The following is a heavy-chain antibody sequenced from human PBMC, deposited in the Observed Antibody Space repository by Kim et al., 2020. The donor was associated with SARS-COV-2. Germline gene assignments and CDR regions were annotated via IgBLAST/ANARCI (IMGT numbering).Heavy chain of an antibody. CDR3: ARGSAVTTENAFDI. CDR1: GGSFSGYY. V-gene: IGHV4-34*01. J-gene: IGHJ3*02. D-gene: IGHD4-17*01. CDR2: INHSGST. Sequence: SETLSLTCAVYGGSFSGYYWSWIRQPPGKGLEWIGEINHSGSTNYNPSLKSRVTISVDTSKNQFSLKLSSVTAADTAVYYCARGSAVTTENAFDIWGQGTMVTVSS.